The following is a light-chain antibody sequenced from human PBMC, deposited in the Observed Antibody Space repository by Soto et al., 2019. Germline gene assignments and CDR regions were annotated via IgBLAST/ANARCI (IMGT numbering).Light chain of an antibody. Sequence: DIQMTQSPSSLSASVGDRVAITCRASQHIGSYLNWYQQKPGKAPKLLIYAASTLQSGVPSRFSGSGSGTYLTLTISSLQPEDFATYYCQQSYSSPFTFGPGTKVDVK. CDR3: QQSYSSPFT. CDR2: AAS. CDR1: QHIGSY. J-gene: IGKJ3*01. V-gene: IGKV1-39*01.